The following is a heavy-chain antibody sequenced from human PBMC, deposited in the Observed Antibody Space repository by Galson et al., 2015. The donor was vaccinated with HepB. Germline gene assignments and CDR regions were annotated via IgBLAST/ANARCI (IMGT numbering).Heavy chain of an antibody. CDR1: GFTFSNYD. J-gene: IGHJ4*02. Sequence: SLRLSCAASGFTFSNYDMHWVRQAPGKGPEWLSFIHYVGSNKYCANSVKGRFTISRDNSKNTLYLQMSSLRAEDTALYYCAKVGYTSGSRNIDYWGQGTLVTISS. D-gene: IGHD5-18*01. CDR3: AKVGYTSGSRNIDY. V-gene: IGHV3-30*02. CDR2: IHYVGSNK.